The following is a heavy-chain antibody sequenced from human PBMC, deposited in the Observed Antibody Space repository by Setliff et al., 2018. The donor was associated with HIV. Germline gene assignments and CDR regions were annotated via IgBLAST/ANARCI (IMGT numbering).Heavy chain of an antibody. J-gene: IGHJ3*01. CDR1: GGSMNENH. V-gene: IGHV4-4*08. CDR3: ARTGYAFDL. CDR2: IHTSGST. Sequence: SETLSLTCTVSGGSMNENHWSWIRRSPGKGLEWSAYIHTSGSTYFNPSFVSRVTISMDSSENQFSLKWRSLTAADTAVYFCARTGYAFDLWGPGTMVTVSS.